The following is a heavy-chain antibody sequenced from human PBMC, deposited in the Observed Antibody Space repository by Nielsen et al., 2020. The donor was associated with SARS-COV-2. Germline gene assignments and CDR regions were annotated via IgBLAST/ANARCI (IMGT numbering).Heavy chain of an antibody. D-gene: IGHD6-13*01. CDR1: GFTFSNAW. J-gene: IGHJ6*03. CDR3: TTDWIAAGWDYYYYMDV. CDR2: IKSKTDGGTT. V-gene: IGHV3-15*01. Sequence: GGSLRLSCAASGFTFSNAWMSWVRQAPGKGLEWVGRIKSKTDGGTTDYAAPVKGRFTISRDDSKNTLYLQMNSLKTEDTAVYYCTTDWIAAGWDYYYYMDVWGKGTTVTVSS.